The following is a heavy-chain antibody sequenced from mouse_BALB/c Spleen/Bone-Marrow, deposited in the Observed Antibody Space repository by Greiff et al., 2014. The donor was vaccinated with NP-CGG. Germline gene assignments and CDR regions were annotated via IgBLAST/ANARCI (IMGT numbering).Heavy chain of an antibody. Sequence: EVQLQQSGTVLARPGASLRLSCKASGYTFTNYWINWIKQRPGQGLEWIGAIYPGNNDAKYTQKFKGKAKLTAVTSTSTVDMQLSSLTNEDSAVYYCARNWDWVFAYWGQGTLVTVSA. D-gene: IGHD4-1*01. CDR2: IYPGNNDA. J-gene: IGHJ3*01. V-gene: IGHV1-5*01. CDR1: GYTFTNYW. CDR3: ARNWDWVFAY.